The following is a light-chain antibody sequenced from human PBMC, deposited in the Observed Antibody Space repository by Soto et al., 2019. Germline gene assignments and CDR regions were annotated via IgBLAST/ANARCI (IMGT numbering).Light chain of an antibody. CDR1: SSDLGSYNL. J-gene: IGLJ1*01. V-gene: IGLV2-14*02. Sequence: QSVLTQPTSVSGSPGQSITVSCTGTSSDLGSYNLVSWYQQHPGKAPKLLLYEVNNRPSGASNRFSGSKSGITAYLTISGLQAEDDADYFSSSYSDSGTLVLFGTGTKLTVL. CDR2: EVN. CDR3: SSYSDSGTLVL.